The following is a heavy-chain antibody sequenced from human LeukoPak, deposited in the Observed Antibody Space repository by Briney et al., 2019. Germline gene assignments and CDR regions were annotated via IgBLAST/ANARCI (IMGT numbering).Heavy chain of an antibody. J-gene: IGHJ4*02. CDR3: TRGGGYDYTGIDY. CDR2: IRGKAYGGTT. V-gene: IGHV3-49*04. CDR1: GFTFGDYA. Sequence: GGSLRLSCTASGFTFGDYAMSWVRQAPGKGLEWVGFIRGKAYGGTTEYAASVKGRFTISRDDPKSIAYLQMNSLKTEDTAVYYCTRGGGYDYTGIDYWGQGTLVTVSS. D-gene: IGHD5-12*01.